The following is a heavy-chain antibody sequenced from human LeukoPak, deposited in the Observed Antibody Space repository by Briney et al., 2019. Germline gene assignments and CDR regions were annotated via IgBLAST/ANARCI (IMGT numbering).Heavy chain of an antibody. V-gene: IGHV3-74*01. Sequence: GGSLRLSCAASGNYWVHWVRQVPGKGLVWVSHINSDGSWTSYADSVKGRFTIAKDNAKNTVYLQMNSLRAEDTAVYYCVSFYETYWGRGTLVTVSS. CDR1: GNYW. J-gene: IGHJ4*02. D-gene: IGHD2/OR15-2a*01. CDR3: VSFYETY. CDR2: INSDGSWT.